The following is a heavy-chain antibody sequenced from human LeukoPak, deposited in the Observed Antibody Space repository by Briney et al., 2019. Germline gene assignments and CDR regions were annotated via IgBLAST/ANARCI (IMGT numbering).Heavy chain of an antibody. V-gene: IGHV3-30*02. CDR2: IRYDGTNK. Sequence: GGSLRLSCAASGFTFSRYGMHWVRQAPGMGLEWVAFIRYDGTNKYYGDSVKGRFTISRDNSKNTLYLEINSLRPDDTAVYYCASLGPRTLFDYWGQGTLVTVSS. CDR3: ASLGPRTLFDY. J-gene: IGHJ4*02. CDR1: GFTFSRYG. D-gene: IGHD1-26*01.